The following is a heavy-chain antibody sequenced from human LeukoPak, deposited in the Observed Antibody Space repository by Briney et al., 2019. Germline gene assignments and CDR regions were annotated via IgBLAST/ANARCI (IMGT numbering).Heavy chain of an antibody. V-gene: IGHV1-8*01. CDR1: GYTFTCYD. D-gene: IGHD6-6*01. Sequence: ASVKVSCKASGYTFTCYDINWVRQATGQGLEWMGWMNPNSGNTGYAQKFQGRVTMTRNTSISTAYMELSSLRSEDTAVYYCARGVIAARPRRRRSGFDYWGQGTLVTVSS. J-gene: IGHJ4*02. CDR2: MNPNSGNT. CDR3: ARGVIAARPRRRRSGFDY.